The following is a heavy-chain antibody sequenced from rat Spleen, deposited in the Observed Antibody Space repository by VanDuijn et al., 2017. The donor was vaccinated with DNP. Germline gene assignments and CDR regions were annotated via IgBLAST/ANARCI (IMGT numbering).Heavy chain of an antibody. CDR2: ISYAGGST. CDR1: GFTFSDYN. CDR3: ARWGGDYFDY. V-gene: IGHV5-22*01. Sequence: EVQLVESGGGVVQPGRSLKLSCAASGFTFSDYNMAWVRQAPTKGLELVAYISYAGGSTYHGDSVKGRFTISRDNAESTLYLHMNSLRSEDMATYYCARWGGDYFDYWGQGVMVTVSS. J-gene: IGHJ2*01.